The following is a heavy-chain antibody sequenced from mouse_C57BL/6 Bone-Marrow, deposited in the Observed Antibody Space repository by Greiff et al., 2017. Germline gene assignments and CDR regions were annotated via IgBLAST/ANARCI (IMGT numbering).Heavy chain of an antibody. Sequence: QVQLQQPGAELVRPGTSVKLSCTASGFTFTSYWMHWVKQRPGQGLEWIGVIDPSDSYTNYDQKFQGKATLTVDTSSSTAYMQLSSLASEDSAVDYCAREGTVVPFDYWGQGTTLTVSS. CDR1: GFTFTSYW. CDR3: AREGTVVPFDY. J-gene: IGHJ2*01. V-gene: IGHV1-59*01. CDR2: IDPSDSYT. D-gene: IGHD1-1*01.